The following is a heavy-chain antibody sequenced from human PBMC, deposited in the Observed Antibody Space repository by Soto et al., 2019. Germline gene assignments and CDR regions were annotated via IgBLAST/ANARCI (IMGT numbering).Heavy chain of an antibody. D-gene: IGHD6-19*01. J-gene: IGHJ5*02. CDR1: GGSISGSNW. CDR3: ARIQADRQWLGGGGVWFEP. Sequence: TLSLACAVSGGSISGSNWWIWVRQPPGNGLEWIGEIYHSGSTNYNPSLKSRVTISVDKSKNQFSLKLSSVTAADTAVYYCARIQADRQWLGGGGVWFEPWGQGTLVTVSS. CDR2: IYHSGST. V-gene: IGHV4-4*02.